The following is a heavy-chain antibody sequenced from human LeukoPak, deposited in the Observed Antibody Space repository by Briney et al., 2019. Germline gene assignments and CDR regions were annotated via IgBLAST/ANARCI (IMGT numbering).Heavy chain of an antibody. Sequence: GGSLRLSCAASGFTFSSYWMSWVRQAPGKGLEWVANIKQDGSEKYYVDSVKGRFTISRDNSKNALYPQMNSLRAEDTAVYYCARRAGGYSHPYDYWGQGTLVTVSS. CDR3: ARRAGGYSHPYDY. CDR1: GFTFSSYW. V-gene: IGHV3-7*03. D-gene: IGHD4-23*01. CDR2: IKQDGSEK. J-gene: IGHJ4*02.